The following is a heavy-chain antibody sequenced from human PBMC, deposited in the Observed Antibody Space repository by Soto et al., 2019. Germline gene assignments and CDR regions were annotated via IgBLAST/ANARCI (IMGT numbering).Heavy chain of an antibody. CDR3: ARHNRYSSTWFERWFDP. CDR1: GYSFTNYW. J-gene: IGHJ5*02. D-gene: IGHD6-13*01. CDR2: IHPGDSDT. V-gene: IGHV5-51*01. Sequence: GESLKISCQGSGYSFTNYWGGWVRQIPGRGLEWMGIIHPGDSDTRYSPFFQGQVTISADKSISTAYLQWSSLKASDTAMYYCARHNRYSSTWFERWFDPWGQGTLVTVSS.